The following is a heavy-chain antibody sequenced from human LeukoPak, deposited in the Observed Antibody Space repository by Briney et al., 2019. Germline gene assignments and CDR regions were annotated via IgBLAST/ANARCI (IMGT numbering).Heavy chain of an antibody. Sequence: GGSLRLSCVASGFNFSDYYMSWIRLTPGKGLEWVSYISSRSITIYYVDPVRGRFTISRDDAKNSVFLQMNNLRAEDTAVYYCTSHTGTGDAFRPFHIWGQGTMVTVSS. V-gene: IGHV3-11*04. CDR1: GFNFSDYY. CDR2: ISSRSITI. CDR3: TSHTGTGDAFRPFHI. J-gene: IGHJ3*02. D-gene: IGHD2-21*02.